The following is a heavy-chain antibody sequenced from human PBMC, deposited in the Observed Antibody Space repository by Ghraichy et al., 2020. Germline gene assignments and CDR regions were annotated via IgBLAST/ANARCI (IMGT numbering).Heavy chain of an antibody. CDR2: IKQDGSEK. Sequence: ESLNISCAASGFTFSSYWMSWVRQAPGKGLEWVANIKQDGSEKYYVDSVKGRFTISRDNAKNSLYLQMNSLRAEDTAVYYCARESRSTVSFYDFWSGNRPPLDAFDIWGQGTMVTVSS. J-gene: IGHJ3*02. V-gene: IGHV3-7*01. D-gene: IGHD3-3*01. CDR3: ARESRSTVSFYDFWSGNRPPLDAFDI. CDR1: GFTFSSYW.